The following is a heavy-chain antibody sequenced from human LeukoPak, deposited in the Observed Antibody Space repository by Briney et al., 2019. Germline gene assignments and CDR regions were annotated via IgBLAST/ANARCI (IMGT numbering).Heavy chain of an antibody. J-gene: IGHJ5*02. V-gene: IGHV4-59*01. CDR2: IYYSGST. CDR1: GGSISSYY. D-gene: IGHD6-19*01. Sequence: SETLSLTCTVSGGSISSYYWSWIRQPPGKGLEWIGYIYYSGSTNYNPSLKSRVTISVDTSKNQFSLKLSSVTAADTAVYYCASMPFSGWYWFDHWGQGTLVTVSS. CDR3: ASMPFSGWYWFDH.